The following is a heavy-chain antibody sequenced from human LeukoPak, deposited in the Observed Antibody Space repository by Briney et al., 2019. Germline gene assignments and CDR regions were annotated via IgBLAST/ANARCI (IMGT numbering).Heavy chain of an antibody. CDR1: GFAFSSYA. J-gene: IGHJ4*02. Sequence: GRSLRLSCAASGFAFSSYAMHWVRQTPGKGLEWVAVLSNDGNNKYYADSVKGRFTISRDNSKNTPYLQMDNLRVEDTAVYYCARDPVSTGLQINSDFWGQGALVTVSS. CDR3: ARDPVSTGLQINSDF. CDR2: LSNDGNNK. D-gene: IGHD1-1*01. V-gene: IGHV3-30-3*01.